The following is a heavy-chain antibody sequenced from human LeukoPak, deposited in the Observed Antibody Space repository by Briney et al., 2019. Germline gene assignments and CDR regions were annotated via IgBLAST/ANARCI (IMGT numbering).Heavy chain of an antibody. CDR3: ARPSGVVRGVIITVQALDI. CDR2: ISPGDSDT. Sequence: KPGESLKISCKGSGYSFTSHWIGWVRQLPGKGLEWMGIISPGDSDTRYSPSFQGQVTISADKSISTAYLQWSSLKASDTAMYYCARPSGVVRGVIITVQALDIWGQGTMVTVSP. V-gene: IGHV5-51*01. J-gene: IGHJ3*02. D-gene: IGHD3-10*01. CDR1: GYSFTSHW.